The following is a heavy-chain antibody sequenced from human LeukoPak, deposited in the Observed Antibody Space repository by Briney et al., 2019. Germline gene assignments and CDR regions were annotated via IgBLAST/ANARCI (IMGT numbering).Heavy chain of an antibody. CDR1: GSSFTSYW. D-gene: IGHD6-13*01. CDR3: ARETAAAGISGFDY. Sequence: GESLKISCQGSGSSFTSYWIGGVRQMPGKGLEWMGIIYPGDSDTRYSPSFQGQVTISADKSISTAYLQWSSLKASDTAMYYCARETAAAGISGFDYWGQGTLVTVSS. CDR2: IYPGDSDT. V-gene: IGHV5-51*01. J-gene: IGHJ4*02.